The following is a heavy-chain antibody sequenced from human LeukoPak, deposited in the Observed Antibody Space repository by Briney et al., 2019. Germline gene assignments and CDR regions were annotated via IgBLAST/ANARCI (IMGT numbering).Heavy chain of an antibody. CDR3: ARGGIAGRPVYYYYMDV. V-gene: IGHV3-21*01. Sequence: PGWSLRLSCAASGFTFSSYTIHWVRQAPGKGLEWVSSISAVSTYIYYADSVKGRFTISRDNVEKAAYLELSGLTAHDTAIYYCARGGIAGRPVYYYYMDVWGKGTTVTFSS. J-gene: IGHJ6*03. CDR1: GFTFSSYT. CDR2: ISAVSTYI. D-gene: IGHD6-6*01.